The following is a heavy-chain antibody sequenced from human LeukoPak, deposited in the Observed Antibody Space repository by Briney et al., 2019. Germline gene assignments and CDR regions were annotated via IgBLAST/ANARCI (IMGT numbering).Heavy chain of an antibody. D-gene: IGHD3-10*01. CDR1: GFSFSSYS. J-gene: IGHJ6*02. Sequence: GGSLRLSCAASGFSFSSYSMNWVRQAPGKGLEWVSYISNGGATKSYADSVKGRFTISRDNARNSLYLQMNSLRAEDTAVYYCAIPPLSGSGSSRPLAGMDVWGRGTTVTVSS. CDR3: AIPPLSGSGSSRPLAGMDV. CDR2: ISNGGATK. V-gene: IGHV3-48*04.